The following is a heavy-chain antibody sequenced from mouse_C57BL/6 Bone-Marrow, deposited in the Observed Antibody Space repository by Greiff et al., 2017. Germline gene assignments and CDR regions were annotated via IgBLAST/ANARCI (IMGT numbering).Heavy chain of an antibody. CDR2: ISYSGST. Sequence: VQLKESGPGLAKPSQTLSLTCSATGYSITSDYWNWIRKFPGNKLEYMGYISYSGSTYYNPSLKRRISIIRDTSKNQYYLLLNSVTTEDTATYYCARWRDYYGDFTFGYWGQGTTLTVSS. CDR3: ARWRDYYGDFTFGY. V-gene: IGHV3-8*01. D-gene: IGHD1-1*01. J-gene: IGHJ2*01. CDR1: GYSITSDY.